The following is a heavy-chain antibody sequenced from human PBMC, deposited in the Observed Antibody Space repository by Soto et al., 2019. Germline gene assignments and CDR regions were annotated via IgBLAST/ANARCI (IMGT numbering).Heavy chain of an antibody. D-gene: IGHD3-16*01. CDR1: GGSFSGYY. CDR2: INHSGST. V-gene: IGHV4-34*01. J-gene: IGHJ4*02. Sequence: SETLSLTCAVYGGSFSGYYRSWIRQPPGKGLEWIGEINHSGSTNYNPSLKSRVTISVDTSKNQFSLKLSSVTAADTAVYYCARVYYDYIWGSQSFDYWGQGTLVTVSS. CDR3: ARVYYDYIWGSQSFDY.